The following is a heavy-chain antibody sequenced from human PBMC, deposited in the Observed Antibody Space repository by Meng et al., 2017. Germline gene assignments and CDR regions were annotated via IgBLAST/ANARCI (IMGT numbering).Heavy chain of an antibody. Sequence: QGQVVESGGAVVPPGRSLTSSCAASGFIFSNYEMHWVRQAPGKGLEWVACITKDGSRKYYLGSVRGRFTISRDNSKNTLYLEMNSLRSEDTALYYCARDFDYWGQGTLVTVSS. CDR3: ARDFDY. CDR1: GFIFSNYE. V-gene: IGHV3-30*16. CDR2: ITKDGSRK. J-gene: IGHJ4*02.